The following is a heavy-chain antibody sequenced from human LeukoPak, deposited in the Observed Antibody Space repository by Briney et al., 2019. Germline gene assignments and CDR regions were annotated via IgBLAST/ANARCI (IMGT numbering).Heavy chain of an antibody. CDR1: GFTFSSYA. Sequence: PRGSLRLSCAASGFTFSSYAMSWVRQAPGKGLEWVSAISGSGGSTYYADSVKGRFTISRDNSKNTLYLQMNSLRAEDTAVYYCAKDRIVVVPAAPDYWGQGTLVTVSS. V-gene: IGHV3-23*01. CDR2: ISGSGGST. CDR3: AKDRIVVVPAAPDY. J-gene: IGHJ4*02. D-gene: IGHD2-2*01.